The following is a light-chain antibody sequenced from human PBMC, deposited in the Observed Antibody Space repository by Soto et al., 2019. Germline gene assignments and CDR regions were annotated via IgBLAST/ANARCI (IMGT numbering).Light chain of an antibody. CDR1: QSVSSY. CDR2: DAS. CDR3: QQRSNWPLN. V-gene: IGKV3-11*01. J-gene: IGKJ4*01. Sequence: IVLTHSPATLSLSPGERATLSFRASQSVSSYLAWYQQKPGQAPRLLIYDASKRATGIPARFSGSGSGTDFTLTINSLEPEDSAVYYCQQRSNWPLNFGGGTKVDIK.